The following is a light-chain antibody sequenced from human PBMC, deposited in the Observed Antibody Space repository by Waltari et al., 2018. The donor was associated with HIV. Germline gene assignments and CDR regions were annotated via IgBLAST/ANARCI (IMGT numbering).Light chain of an antibody. Sequence: DVVVSQSPDSLTLAVGERATLNCKSSQSLLYSSNNKPYLAWYQQKPRQPPKLLLYWASTRGSGVPDRFTGGGSGTDFTLTINSLQAEDVAVYYCQQYYLVPYTFGPGTKLEIK. J-gene: IGKJ2*01. V-gene: IGKV4-1*01. CDR1: QSLLYSSNNKPY. CDR3: QQYYLVPYT. CDR2: WAS.